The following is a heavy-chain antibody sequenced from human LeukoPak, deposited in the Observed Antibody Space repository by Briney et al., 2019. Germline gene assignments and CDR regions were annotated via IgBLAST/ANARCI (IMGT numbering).Heavy chain of an antibody. D-gene: IGHD3-10*01. CDR3: ARAVRGGGYYYYYMDV. Sequence: PSETLSLTCTVSGGSISSSAYYWGWIRQPPGKGLEWIGEINHSGSTNYNPSLKSRVTISVDTSKNPFSLKLSSVTAADTAVYYCARAVRGGGYYYYYMDVWGKGTTVTISS. J-gene: IGHJ6*03. V-gene: IGHV4-39*07. CDR2: INHSGST. CDR1: GGSISSSAYY.